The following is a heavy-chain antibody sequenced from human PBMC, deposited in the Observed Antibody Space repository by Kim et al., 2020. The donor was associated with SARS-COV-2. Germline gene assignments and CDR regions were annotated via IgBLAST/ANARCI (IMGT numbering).Heavy chain of an antibody. Sequence: TCYADSVKGRFTSSRDNSKNSLYLQMNSLRTEDTALYYCARQWYYGMDVWGQGTTVTVSS. V-gene: IGHV3-43*01. J-gene: IGHJ6*02. D-gene: IGHD6-19*01. CDR2: T. CDR3: ARQWYYGMDV.